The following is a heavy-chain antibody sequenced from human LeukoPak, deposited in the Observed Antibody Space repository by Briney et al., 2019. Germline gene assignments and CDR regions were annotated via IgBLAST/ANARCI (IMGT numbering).Heavy chain of an antibody. D-gene: IGHD1-1*01. CDR2: IYFTGDII. CDR1: GFPFSGYH. J-gene: IGHJ3*02. Sequence: GGSLRLSCAASGFPFSGYHMSWIRQAPGKGLEWISYIYFTGDIIYYADSVKGRFTASRDNAKNSLYLQMNSLKAEDTAVYYCARDDMLERPSFDIWGQGTVVIVSS. V-gene: IGHV3-11*01. CDR3: ARDDMLERPSFDI.